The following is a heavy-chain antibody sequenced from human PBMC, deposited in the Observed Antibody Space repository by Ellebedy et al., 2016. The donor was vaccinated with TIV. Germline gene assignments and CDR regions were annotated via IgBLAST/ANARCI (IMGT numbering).Heavy chain of an antibody. D-gene: IGHD3-16*01. J-gene: IGHJ3*02. CDR3: ARGFTEDSFDI. V-gene: IGHV3-48*03. Sequence: PGGSLRLSCAASGFTLSNYEMNWVRQAPGQGLEWVSHIRSSGSTIYYAASVKGRFTISRDNANNSLYLHMNSLRAEDTAVYYCARGFTEDSFDIWGQGTVVTVSS. CDR2: IRSSGSTI. CDR1: GFTLSNYE.